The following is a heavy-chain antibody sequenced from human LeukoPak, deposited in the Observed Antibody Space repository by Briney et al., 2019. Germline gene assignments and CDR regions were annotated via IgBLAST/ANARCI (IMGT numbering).Heavy chain of an antibody. J-gene: IGHJ4*02. D-gene: IGHD5-18*01. CDR2: IYPGDSDT. V-gene: IGHV5-51*01. Sequence: GASLQISCKGSGSSFTSYWIGWVRPLPGKGLEWMGIIYPGDSDTRYSPSFQGQVTISADKSISTAYLQWSSLKASDTAMYYCARQRYSYGFNPFGYWGQGTLVTVSS. CDR1: GSSFTSYW. CDR3: ARQRYSYGFNPFGY.